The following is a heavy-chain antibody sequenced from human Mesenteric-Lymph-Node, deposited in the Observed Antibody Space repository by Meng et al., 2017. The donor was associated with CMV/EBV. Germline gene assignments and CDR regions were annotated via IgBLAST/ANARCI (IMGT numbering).Heavy chain of an antibody. D-gene: IGHD3-22*01. V-gene: IGHV3-23*01. J-gene: IGHJ4*02. CDR2: ISILADGT. Sequence: LAAGGGCVQPGGSLRLSCAASGFSFSSYAFNWVRQVPGKGLEWVSTISILADGTPYADSVKGRFTISRDNSKNTLYLQMNSLRVDDTAVYYCAKDYDSSRMYDGNWGQGTLVTVSS. CDR3: AKDYDSSRMYDGN. CDR1: GFSFSSYA.